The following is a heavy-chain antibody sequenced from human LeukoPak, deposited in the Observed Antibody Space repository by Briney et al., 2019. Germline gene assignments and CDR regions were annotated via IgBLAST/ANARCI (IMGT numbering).Heavy chain of an antibody. CDR3: ARFDYGDTQTFDY. Sequence: KPSETLSLTCTVSGGSISSGGSISSYYWSWVRQPPGKGLEWIGYIYYSGNTNYNPSLKSRVTISVDTSKNQFSLKLSSVTAADTAVYYCARFDYGDTQTFDYWGQGTLVTVSS. CDR1: GGSISSGGSISSYY. CDR2: IYYSGNT. V-gene: IGHV4-61*01. J-gene: IGHJ4*02. D-gene: IGHD4-17*01.